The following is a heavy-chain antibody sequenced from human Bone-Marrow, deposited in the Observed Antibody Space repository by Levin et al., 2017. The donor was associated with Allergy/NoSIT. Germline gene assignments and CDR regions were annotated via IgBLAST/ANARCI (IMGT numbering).Heavy chain of an antibody. CDR3: ARAAQPFTIYDSDGYAF. D-gene: IGHD2/OR15-2a*01. Sequence: ASVKVSCKTSGFIFKNYGFIWVRQAPGQGLEWMGWVSAYNGHTNYEVKFHGRVTLSADTSTNTTHMELRSLRSDDTAVYYCARAAQPFTIYDSDGYAFWGQGTLVTVSS. CDR1: GFIFKNYG. CDR2: VSAYNGHT. J-gene: IGHJ1*01. V-gene: IGHV1-18*04.